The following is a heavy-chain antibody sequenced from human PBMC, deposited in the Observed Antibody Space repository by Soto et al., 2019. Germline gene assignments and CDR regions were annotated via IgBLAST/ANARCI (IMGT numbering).Heavy chain of an antibody. D-gene: IGHD2-2*01. J-gene: IGHJ6*02. CDR1: GITFSNAW. V-gene: IGHV3-15*01. Sequence: KPGGSLRLSCAASGITFSNAWMTWVRQAPGKGLEWVGRIKSITDGGTTDYAAPVKGRFTISRDDPKDTLYLQMNNLRTEDTAVYHCTTDSADIVVVPATFGMDVWGQGTTVTVSS. CDR2: IKSITDGGTT. CDR3: TTDSADIVVVPATFGMDV.